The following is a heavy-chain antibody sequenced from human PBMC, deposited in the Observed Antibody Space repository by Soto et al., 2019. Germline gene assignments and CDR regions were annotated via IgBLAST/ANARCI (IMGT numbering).Heavy chain of an antibody. Sequence: GESLNISCKGSGYSFTSYWIGWVRQMPGKGLEWMGIIYPGDSDTRHSPSFQGQVTISADKSISTAYLQWSSLKASDTAMYSCARPAGFYYYGMDVWGQGTTVTVSS. D-gene: IGHD5-12*01. CDR3: ARPAGFYYYGMDV. J-gene: IGHJ6*02. CDR1: GYSFTSYW. CDR2: IYPGDSDT. V-gene: IGHV5-51*01.